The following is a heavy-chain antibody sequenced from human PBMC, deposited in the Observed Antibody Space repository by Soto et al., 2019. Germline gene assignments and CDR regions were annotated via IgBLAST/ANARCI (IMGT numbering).Heavy chain of an antibody. CDR2: ISSRSHT. Sequence: KSGGSLRLSCVASECIYSKYSMNWVRQAPGEGLEWVSSISSRSHTYYADSVQGRFTISRDNAKNSLYLQMNNLRAEDTAVYYYARDLALRFLEWFSTPPPSYYYMDVWGKGTPVTVSS. D-gene: IGHD3-3*01. CDR1: ECIYSKYS. CDR3: ARDLALRFLEWFSTPPPSYYYMDV. V-gene: IGHV3-21*01. J-gene: IGHJ6*03.